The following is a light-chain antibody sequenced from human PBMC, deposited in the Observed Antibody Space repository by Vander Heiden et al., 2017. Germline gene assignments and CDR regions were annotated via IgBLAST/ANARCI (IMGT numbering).Light chain of an antibody. Sequence: DIQMTQSPSSLSASVGDRVTLTCRASQSIGNFLIWYQQKPGQAPGLLIYGASTTAAGIPARFSGSGSGTEFTLTISSLQSEDSAIYFCQQCYATPLTFGPGTKVQI. J-gene: IGKJ3*01. CDR1: QSIGNF. CDR3: QQCYATPLT. CDR2: GAS. V-gene: IGKV1-39*01.